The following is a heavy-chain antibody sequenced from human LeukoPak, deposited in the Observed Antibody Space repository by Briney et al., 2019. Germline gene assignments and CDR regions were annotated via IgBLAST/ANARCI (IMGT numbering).Heavy chain of an antibody. CDR1: GYSFTGYY. D-gene: IGHD5-12*01. CDR3: AREGSGYPY. V-gene: IGHV1-2*02. Sequence: ASVKVSCKASGYSFTGYYMHWVRQAPGQGLEWMGWINPNSGGTNYAQKFQGRVTMTRDTSTSTAYMEVSRLTSDDTAVFYCAREGSGYPYWGQGTLVTVSS. CDR2: INPNSGGT. J-gene: IGHJ4*02.